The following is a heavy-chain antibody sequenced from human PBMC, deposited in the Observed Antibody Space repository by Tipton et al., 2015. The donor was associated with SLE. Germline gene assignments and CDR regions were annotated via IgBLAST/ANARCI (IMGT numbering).Heavy chain of an antibody. J-gene: IGHJ3*02. CDR1: GGSISSGSYY. CDR3: ARRVGSGTYLDAFDI. V-gene: IGHV4-61*09. Sequence: TLSLTCTVSGGSISSGSYYWSWIRQPAGKGLEWIGHIYTSGSTNYNPSLKSRVTISVDTSKNQFSLKLSSVTAADTAVYYCARRVGSGTYLDAFDIWGQGTMVTVSS. CDR2: IYTSGST. D-gene: IGHD3-10*01.